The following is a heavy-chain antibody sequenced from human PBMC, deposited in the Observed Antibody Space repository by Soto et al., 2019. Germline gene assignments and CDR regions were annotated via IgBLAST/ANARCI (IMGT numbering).Heavy chain of an antibody. CDR2: ISYDGNTK. CDR3: AKEKDYYVYYGMDV. CDR1: GFRFSNYG. J-gene: IGHJ6*02. Sequence: QVQLVESGGGVVQPGRSLRLSCAASGFRFSNYGMHWVRQAPGKGLEWLAVISYDGNTKYYADSVKGRFTISRDSSKNTVFLQMSSLREEDTAVYHCAKEKDYYVYYGMDVRGQGTTVTVSS. D-gene: IGHD1-26*01. V-gene: IGHV3-30*18.